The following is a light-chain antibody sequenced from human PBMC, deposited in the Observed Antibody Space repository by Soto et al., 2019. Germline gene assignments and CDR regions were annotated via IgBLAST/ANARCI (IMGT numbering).Light chain of an antibody. CDR2: SDD. CDR1: NSNIGRYS. CDR3: AAWDDNLNGPL. Sequence: QSVLTQPPSLSGTPGQRVTISCSGSNSNIGRYSVNWYQHFPGTAPKILIYSDDERPSGVPDRLSGSKSGTSASLAISGLQSEDEGEYYCAAWDDNLNGPLFGGGPPLTVL. V-gene: IGLV1-44*01. J-gene: IGLJ3*02.